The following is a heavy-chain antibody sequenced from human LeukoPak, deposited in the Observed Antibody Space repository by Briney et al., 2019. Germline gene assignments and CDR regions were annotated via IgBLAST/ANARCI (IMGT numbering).Heavy chain of an antibody. D-gene: IGHD2-2*01. CDR3: ARDGGDCSGSNCYDAFDV. V-gene: IGHV3-74*01. CDR2: ISTDGSSR. J-gene: IGHJ3*01. Sequence: GGSLRLSCAASGFTFSSYWMHWLRQEPRKGLVWVSRISTDGSSRSYADSVKGRFTISRDNAKNSLCLQMNSLRAEDTAVYYCARDGGDCSGSNCYDAFDVWGQGTMVTVSS. CDR1: GFTFSSYW.